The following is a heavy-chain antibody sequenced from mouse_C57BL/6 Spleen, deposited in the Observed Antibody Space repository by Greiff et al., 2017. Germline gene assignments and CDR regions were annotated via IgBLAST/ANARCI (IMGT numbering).Heavy chain of an antibody. J-gene: IGHJ2*01. D-gene: IGHD1-1*01. CDR2: IYPGSGST. CDR3: ARLHYGSSYAGY. Sequence: QVQLQQPGAELVKPGASVKMSCKASGYTFTSYWITWVKQRPGQGLEWIGDIYPGSGSTNYNEKFKSKATLTVDTSSSTAYMQLSSLTSEDSAVYYCARLHYGSSYAGYWGQGTTLTVSS. CDR1: GYTFTSYW. V-gene: IGHV1-55*01.